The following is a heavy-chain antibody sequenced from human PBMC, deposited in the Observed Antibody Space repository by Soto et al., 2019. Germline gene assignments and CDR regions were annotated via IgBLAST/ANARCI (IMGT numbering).Heavy chain of an antibody. CDR1: GYTFTSYD. D-gene: IGHD2-8*02. CDR3: ARPFNVAYYCTGRICYDYGLDV. CDR2: MNTNSGNT. J-gene: IGHJ6*02. V-gene: IGHV1-8*01. Sequence: QVQLLQSGAEVKKPGASVKVSCKASGYTFTSYDITWVRQATGQGPEWMGWMNTNSGNTGYAQKFQGRVTMTTDTSTRTAYMELSALRFEDTAVYYCARPFNVAYYCTGRICYDYGLDVWGQGTTVAVSS.